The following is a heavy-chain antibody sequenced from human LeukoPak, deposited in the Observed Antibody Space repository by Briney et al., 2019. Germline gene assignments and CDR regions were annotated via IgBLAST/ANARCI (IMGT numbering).Heavy chain of an antibody. Sequence: SVKVSCKASGGTFSSYAISWVRQAPGQGLEWMGGIIPIFGTANYAQKFQGRVTIAADESTSTAYMELSSLRSEDTAVYYCARGGGRYCSSTSCRTNYYYYGMDVWGQGTTVTVSS. D-gene: IGHD2-2*01. CDR2: IIPIFGTA. J-gene: IGHJ6*02. CDR3: ARGGGRYCSSTSCRTNYYYYGMDV. CDR1: GGTFSSYA. V-gene: IGHV1-69*01.